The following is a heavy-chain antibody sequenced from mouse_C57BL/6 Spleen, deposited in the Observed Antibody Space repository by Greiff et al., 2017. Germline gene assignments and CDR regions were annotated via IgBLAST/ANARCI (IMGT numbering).Heavy chain of an antibody. D-gene: IGHD2-1*01. J-gene: IGHJ3*01. CDR1: GYTFTSYW. V-gene: IGHV1-52*01. CDR2: IDPSDSET. Sequence: QVQLQQPGAELVRPGSSVKLSCKASGYTFTSYWMHWVKQRPIQGLEWIGNIDPSDSETHYNQKFKDKATLTVDKSSSTAYMQLSSLISEDSAVYYCARKDYGNEGFAYWGQGTLVTVSA. CDR3: ARKDYGNEGFAY.